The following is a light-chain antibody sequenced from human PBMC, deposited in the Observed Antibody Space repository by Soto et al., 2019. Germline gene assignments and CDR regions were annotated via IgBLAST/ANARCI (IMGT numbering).Light chain of an antibody. CDR1: QRVGSY. J-gene: IGKJ5*01. CDR3: QQRSNWPIT. V-gene: IGKV3-11*01. CDR2: DAS. Sequence: EIVLTQSPATLSLSPGEGATLSCRASQRVGSYLAWYQQKPGQAPRLLIYDASNRATGIPVRFSGSGSGTDFTLTISSLEPEDFAFYYCQQRSNWPITFGQGTRLEI.